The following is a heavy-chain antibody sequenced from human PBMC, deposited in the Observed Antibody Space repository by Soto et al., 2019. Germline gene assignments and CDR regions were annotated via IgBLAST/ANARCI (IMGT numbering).Heavy chain of an antibody. V-gene: IGHV3-23*01. Sequence: GGSLRLSCAASRFTFSSYAMSWVRQAPGKGLEWVSAISGSGGSTYYAGSVKGRFTISRDNSKNTLYLQMNSLKAEETAVYYCAKGGYRSTGAHDAFDIWGQGTMVTVSS. J-gene: IGHJ3*02. D-gene: IGHD5-12*01. CDR2: ISGSGGST. CDR3: AKGGYRSTGAHDAFDI. CDR1: RFTFSSYA.